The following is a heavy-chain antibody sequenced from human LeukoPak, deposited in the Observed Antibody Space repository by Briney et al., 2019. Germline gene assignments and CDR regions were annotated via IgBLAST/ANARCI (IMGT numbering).Heavy chain of an antibody. Sequence: GESLKISCNGSGYXFTSYWIGWVRQMPGKSLEWMGIIYPGDSETRYSPSFQGQVTISADKSISTAYLQWSSLKASDTAIYYCARRAVAAAVYWGQGTLVTVSS. J-gene: IGHJ4*02. CDR1: GYXFTSYW. D-gene: IGHD6-13*01. CDR2: IYPGDSET. CDR3: ARRAVAAAVY. V-gene: IGHV5-51*01.